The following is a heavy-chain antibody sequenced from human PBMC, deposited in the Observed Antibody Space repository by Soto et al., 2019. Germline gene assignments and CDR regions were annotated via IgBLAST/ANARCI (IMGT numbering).Heavy chain of an antibody. CDR3: ARSIAARLNWFDP. J-gene: IGHJ5*02. CDR2: IKQDGSEK. V-gene: IGHV3-7*01. D-gene: IGHD6-6*01. Sequence: EVQLVESGGGLVQPGGSLRLSCAASGFTFSSYWMSWVRQAPGKGLEWVANIKQDGSEKYYGASVKGRFTISRDNAKNSLYLKMNSLRAEDTAVYYCARSIAARLNWFDPWGQGTLVTVSS. CDR1: GFTFSSYW.